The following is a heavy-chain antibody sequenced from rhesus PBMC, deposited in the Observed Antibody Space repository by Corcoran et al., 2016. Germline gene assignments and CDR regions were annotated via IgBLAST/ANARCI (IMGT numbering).Heavy chain of an antibody. CDR2: IAYDVSKK. J-gene: IGHJ4*01. D-gene: IGHD3-3*01. Sequence: EVQLVESGGGLVQPGGSLRLSCAASGFTFSSYGMHWVRQAPGKGLEWVAVIAYDVSKKYYDDSVKNRFNISRDNSKNMLYRQMNNLKLEDTAVYYCARDVLQYLDWLSSFDYWGQGVLVTVSS. V-gene: IGHV3-54*02. CDR1: GFTFSSYG. CDR3: ARDVLQYLDWLSSFDY.